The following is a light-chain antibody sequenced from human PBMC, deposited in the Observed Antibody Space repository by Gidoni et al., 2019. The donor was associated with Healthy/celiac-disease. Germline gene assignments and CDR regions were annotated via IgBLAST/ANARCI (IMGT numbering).Light chain of an antibody. CDR3: QQYNNWPPLT. J-gene: IGKJ4*01. CDR2: GAS. CDR1: QSVSSN. V-gene: IGKV3-15*01. Sequence: EIVITQSPATLSVSPGERATLSCMASQSVSSNLTWYQQKPGQAPRLLIYGASTRATGIPARFSGSGSGTEFTLTISSLQSEDFAVYYCQQYNNWPPLTFXGXTKVEIK.